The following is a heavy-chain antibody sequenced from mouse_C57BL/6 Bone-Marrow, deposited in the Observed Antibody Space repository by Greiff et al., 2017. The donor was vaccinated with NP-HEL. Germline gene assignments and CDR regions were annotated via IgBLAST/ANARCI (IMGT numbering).Heavy chain of an antibody. Sequence: EVKVVESGGGLVQPGGSLSLSCAASGFTFTDYYMSWVRQPPGKALEWLGFLRNKANGYTTEYSASVKGRFTISRDNSQSILYLQMNSLRTEDSATYYCARSIYYDYADDPFYAMDYWGRGTSVTVSS. J-gene: IGHJ4*01. V-gene: IGHV7-3*01. CDR2: LRNKANGYTT. D-gene: IGHD2-4*01. CDR1: GFTFTDYY. CDR3: ARSIYYDYADDPFYAMDY.